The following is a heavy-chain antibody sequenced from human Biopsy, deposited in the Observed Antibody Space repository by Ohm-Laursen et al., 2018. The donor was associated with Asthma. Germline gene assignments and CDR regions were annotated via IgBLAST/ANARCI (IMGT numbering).Heavy chain of an antibody. D-gene: IGHD4-17*01. J-gene: IGHJ4*02. V-gene: IGHV1-24*01. CDR1: GYSLTDLS. CDR2: HDHEEGGT. CDR3: ASDFPKDYVRYNFQF. Sequence: ATVKISCKISGYSLTDLSMHWVRQAPGQGLEWMGGHDHEEGGTVNARRFQGRVTMTEDSSTDTAYMELSSLSSDDTAVYYCASDFPKDYVRYNFQFWGQGTLVTVSS.